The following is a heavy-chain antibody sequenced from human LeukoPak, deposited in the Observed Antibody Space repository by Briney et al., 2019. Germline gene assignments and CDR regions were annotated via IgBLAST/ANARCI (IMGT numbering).Heavy chain of an antibody. CDR3: ARETLDRDDAFDI. V-gene: IGHV3-21*01. D-gene: IGHD1-1*01. J-gene: IGHJ3*02. CDR2: ISSSSSYI. CDR1: GFTFSSYS. Sequence: PGGSLRLSCAASGFTFSSYSMNWVRQAPGKGLEWVSSISSSSSYIYYADSVKGRFTISRDNAKNSLYLQMNSLRAEDTAVYYCARETLDRDDAFDIWGQGTMVTVSS.